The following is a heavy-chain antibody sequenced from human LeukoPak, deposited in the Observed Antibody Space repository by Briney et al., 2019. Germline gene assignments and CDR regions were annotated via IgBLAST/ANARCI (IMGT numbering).Heavy chain of an antibody. CDR2: VYASGDYNSGIN. Sequence: SQTLSLSCTFSGTSSNTYSWSWIRQTPGKGLEWIGYVYASGDYNSGINTYNPSLESRVTITVDTSKNQFALRLTSLTAADTAVYYCARGDQEFDYWGQGTRVTVSS. V-gene: IGHV4-59*13. J-gene: IGHJ4*02. CDR3: ARGDQEFDY. CDR1: GTSSNTYS.